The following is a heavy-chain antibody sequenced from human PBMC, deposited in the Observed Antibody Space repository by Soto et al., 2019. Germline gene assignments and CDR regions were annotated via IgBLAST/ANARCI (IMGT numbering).Heavy chain of an antibody. J-gene: IGHJ4*02. V-gene: IGHV4-59*12. CDR3: ARSIDY. CDR1: GGSISTYY. CDR2: ISYTGST. Sequence: SETLSLTCTVSGGSISTYYWSWVRQPPGKGLEWIGYISYTGSTNCYPSLKSRVAISGDTSKNQFSLKLSSVTAADTAVYYCARSIDYWGQGTLVTVSS.